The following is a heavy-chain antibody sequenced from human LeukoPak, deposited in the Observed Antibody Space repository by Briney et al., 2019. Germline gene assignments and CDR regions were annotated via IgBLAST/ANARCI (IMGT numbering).Heavy chain of an antibody. CDR2: ISAYNGNT. Sequence: GASVKVSCKASGYTFTSYGISWVRQAPGQGLEWMGWISAYNGNTNYAQKLQGRVTMTTDTSTSTAYMELRSLRSDDTAVYYCARGPPAGYGSGTPTYYYYGMDVWGKGTTVTVSS. V-gene: IGHV1-18*01. J-gene: IGHJ6*04. D-gene: IGHD3-10*01. CDR3: ARGPPAGYGSGTPTYYYYGMDV. CDR1: GYTFTSYG.